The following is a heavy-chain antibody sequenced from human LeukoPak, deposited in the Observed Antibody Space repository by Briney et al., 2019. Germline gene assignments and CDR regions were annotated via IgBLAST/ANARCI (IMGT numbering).Heavy chain of an antibody. V-gene: IGHV4-39*07. CDR3: AKVRTGHYFDY. Sequence: PSETLSLTCSVSGAAISSSIHYWGWIRQTPGKGLEWIGSLNFGGKSYYNPSLGGRVSISADTSKNEFSLSLTTVTAGDTAVYYCAKVRTGHYFDYWGQGTLVTVSS. D-gene: IGHD3/OR15-3a*01. J-gene: IGHJ4*02. CDR1: GAAISSSIHY. CDR2: LNFGGKS.